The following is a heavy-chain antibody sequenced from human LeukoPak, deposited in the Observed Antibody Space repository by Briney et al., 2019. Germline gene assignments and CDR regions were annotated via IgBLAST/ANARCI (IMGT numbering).Heavy chain of an antibody. D-gene: IGHD5-18*01. CDR3: ARGDTAMATPYFDY. V-gene: IGHV4-59*01. J-gene: IGHJ4*02. Sequence: PSETLSLNCTVSGGSISSYYWSWIRQPPGQGLEWIGYIYYSGSTNYNPSLKSRVTISVDTSKNQFSLKLSSVTAADTAVYYCARGDTAMATPYFDYWGQGTLVTVSS. CDR2: IYYSGST. CDR1: GGSISSYY.